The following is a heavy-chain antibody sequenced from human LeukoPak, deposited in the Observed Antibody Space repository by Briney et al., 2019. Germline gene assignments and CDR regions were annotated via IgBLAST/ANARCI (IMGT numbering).Heavy chain of an antibody. CDR3: AKGRTTGIQTEDY. CDR1: GFTFSNYA. J-gene: IGHJ4*02. Sequence: GGSLRLSCVASGFTFSNYAMSWVRQAPGKGLEWVSGSSARGGGTHSADTVKGRFTTSRDKPKNTLSLQRNGLRAEDTAVYYCAKGRTTGIQTEDYWGQGTLVTVSS. V-gene: IGHV3-23*01. CDR2: SSARGGGT. D-gene: IGHD5-18*01.